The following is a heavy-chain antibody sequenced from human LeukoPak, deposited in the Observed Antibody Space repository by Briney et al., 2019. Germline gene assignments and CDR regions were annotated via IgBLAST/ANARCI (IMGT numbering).Heavy chain of an antibody. V-gene: IGHV4-34*01. CDR1: GGSFSGYY. CDR2: INHSGST. Sequence: SETLSLTCAVYGGSFSGYYWSWIRQPPGKGLEWIGEINHSGSTNYKPSLKSRVTISVDTSKNQFSLKLSSVTAADTAVYYCARRVAFDIWGQGTMVTVSS. J-gene: IGHJ3*02. CDR3: ARRVAFDI.